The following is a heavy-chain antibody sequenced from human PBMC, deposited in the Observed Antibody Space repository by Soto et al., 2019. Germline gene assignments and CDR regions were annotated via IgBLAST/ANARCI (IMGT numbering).Heavy chain of an antibody. V-gene: IGHV6-1*01. CDR3: VREPVEYCGDDCYGRGWFDP. CDR1: GDSVSSNSAA. J-gene: IGHJ5*02. Sequence: SETLSLTCAISGDSVSSNSAAWNWIRQSPSRGLEWLGRTYYKSKWYNEYAVSVKSRMTINSDTSKNQVSLQLNSVTPEDTAVYYCVREPVEYCGDDCYGRGWFDPWGQGTQVTVSS. CDR2: TYYKSKWYN. D-gene: IGHD2-21*02.